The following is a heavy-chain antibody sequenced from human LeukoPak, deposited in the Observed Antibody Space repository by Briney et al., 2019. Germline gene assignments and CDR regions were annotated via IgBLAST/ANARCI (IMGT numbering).Heavy chain of an antibody. CDR1: EYGFSNYW. Sequence: GESLKISCKSSEYGFSNYWIAWVRQKPGEGLEWIGIIQPGDSDARYSPSFQGRVTISADKSTGNAHLQWTSLKASDTAIYYCARLGGLTVLSRMDVWGQGTAVTVSS. V-gene: IGHV5-51*01. CDR2: IQPGDSDA. CDR3: ARLGGLTVLSRMDV. D-gene: IGHD3-16*01. J-gene: IGHJ6*02.